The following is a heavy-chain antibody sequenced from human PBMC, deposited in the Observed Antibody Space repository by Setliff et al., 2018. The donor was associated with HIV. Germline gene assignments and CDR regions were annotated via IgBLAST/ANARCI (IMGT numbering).Heavy chain of an antibody. J-gene: IGHJ4*02. CDR3: ARQVGSQYSYWAYYFDS. CDR2: IYHSGST. V-gene: IGHV4-39*01. Sequence: SETLSLTCTFSSGSISSSSYYWGWIRQPPGKGLEWIGSIYHSGSTYDSPSLKSRVTISVDTSKNQFSLKLNSVTAADTAIYYCARQVGSQYSYWAYYFDSWGQGALVTVSS. D-gene: IGHD5-18*01. CDR1: SGSISSSSYY.